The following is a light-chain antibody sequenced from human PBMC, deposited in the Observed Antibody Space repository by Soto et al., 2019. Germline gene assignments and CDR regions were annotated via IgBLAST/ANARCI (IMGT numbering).Light chain of an antibody. CDR3: QSYDSSLSGYV. Sequence: QSVLTQPPSVSGAPGQRVTISCTGSSSNIGAGYDVHWYQQLPGTAPKLLIYGNSNRPSGVPDRFSGSKSGTSASLAITGLQSDDEAQHYSQSYDSSLSGYVFGTGTKLTVL. V-gene: IGLV1-40*01. J-gene: IGLJ1*01. CDR1: SSNIGAGYD. CDR2: GNS.